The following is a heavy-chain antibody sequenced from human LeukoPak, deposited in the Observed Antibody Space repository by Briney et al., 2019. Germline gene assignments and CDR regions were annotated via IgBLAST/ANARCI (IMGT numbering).Heavy chain of an antibody. CDR2: INPNSGGT. Sequence: ASVKVSCKASGYTFTCYYMHWVRQAPGQGLEWMGWINPNSGGTNYAQKFQGRVTMTRDTSISTAYMELSRLRSDDTAVYYCATEQLPDSSGYYYLGGFDYWGQGTLVTVSS. CDR3: ATEQLPDSSGYYYLGGFDY. CDR1: GYTFTCYY. J-gene: IGHJ4*02. D-gene: IGHD3-22*01. V-gene: IGHV1-2*02.